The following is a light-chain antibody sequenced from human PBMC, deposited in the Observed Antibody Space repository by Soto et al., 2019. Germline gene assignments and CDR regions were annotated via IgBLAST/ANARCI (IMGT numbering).Light chain of an antibody. Sequence: DMQMTQSPSTLSASVGDRVTITCRASQSINTWLAWYQQKPGKAPKLLIYGASSLESGVPSRFSGSGSGTEFTLTISSPQPDDFATYYCQQYNGHFGQGTK. CDR1: QSINTW. V-gene: IGKV1-5*01. CDR2: GAS. CDR3: QQYNGH. J-gene: IGKJ2*01.